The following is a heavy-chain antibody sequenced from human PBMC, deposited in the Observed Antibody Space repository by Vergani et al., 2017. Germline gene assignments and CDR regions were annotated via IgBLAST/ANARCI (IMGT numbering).Heavy chain of an antibody. J-gene: IGHJ5*02. CDR2: IIPIFGTG. Sequence: QVQLVQSGAEVKKPGSSVKVSCKASGGTFSYAISWVRQAPGQGLEWMGGIIPIFGTGNYAQKFQGRVTITADESTSTAYMELSSLRSEDTAVYYCARXRDGYNYYLGWFDPWGQGTLVTVSS. CDR1: GGTFSYA. V-gene: IGHV1-69*12. D-gene: IGHD5-24*01. CDR3: ARXRDGYNYYLGWFDP.